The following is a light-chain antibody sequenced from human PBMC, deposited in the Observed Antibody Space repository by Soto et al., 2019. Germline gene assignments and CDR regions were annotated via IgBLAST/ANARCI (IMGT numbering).Light chain of an antibody. CDR3: QQYNNKGSWT. V-gene: IGKV1-5*03. J-gene: IGKJ1*01. CDR1: QSISAW. CDR2: KAS. Sequence: DIQMTQSPSTLSASVGDRVTITCRASQSISAWLAWYQQKPGKAPKLLIYKASSLESGVPSRFSGSGSGTEFTLTISSLQPDDFATYYGQQYNNKGSWTFGQGTKVQIK.